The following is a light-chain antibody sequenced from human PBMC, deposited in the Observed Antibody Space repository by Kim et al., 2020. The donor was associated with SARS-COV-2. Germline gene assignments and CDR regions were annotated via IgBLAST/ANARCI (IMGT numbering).Light chain of an antibody. V-gene: IGLV2-14*03. Sequence: QSALTQPASVSGSPGQSITISCTGTSSDIGTYNYVSWYQQHPGKVPKLIVYDVSERPSGVSNRFSGSKSGNTASLTISGLQADDEADYYCSSYTTTGTMFGGGTQLTVL. J-gene: IGLJ3*02. CDR2: DVS. CDR3: SSYTTTGTM. CDR1: SSDIGTYNY.